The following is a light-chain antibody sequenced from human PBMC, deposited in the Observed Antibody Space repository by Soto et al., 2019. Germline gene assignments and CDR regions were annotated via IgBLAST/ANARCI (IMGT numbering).Light chain of an antibody. V-gene: IGKV3-11*01. CDR3: QQRVNWPRLT. CDR1: QSVSSF. CDR2: DAS. J-gene: IGKJ4*01. Sequence: EIVLTQSPATLSLSPGERATLSCRASQSVSSFLAWYQQRPGQAPRLLIYDASNRATGIPARFSGSGSGTDFTLTISSLEPEDFAVYHYQQRVNWPRLTFGGGTKVEIK.